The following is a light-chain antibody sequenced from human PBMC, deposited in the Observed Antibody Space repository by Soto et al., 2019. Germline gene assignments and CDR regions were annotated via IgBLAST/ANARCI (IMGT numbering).Light chain of an antibody. V-gene: IGKV3-11*01. J-gene: IGKJ4*01. CDR2: DAF. Sequence: EIVLTQSPATLSLSPGERATLSCRASQSVSSYLAWYQQKPGQAPRLLIYDAFNRATGIPARFSGSGSETDFTLTISSLVPEDFAVYYCQQRSNWPLTFGGGTKVEIK. CDR1: QSVSSY. CDR3: QQRSNWPLT.